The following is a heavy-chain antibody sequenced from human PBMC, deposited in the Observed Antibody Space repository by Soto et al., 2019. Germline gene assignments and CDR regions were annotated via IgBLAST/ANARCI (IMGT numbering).Heavy chain of an antibody. CDR1: GFTFSSYA. V-gene: IGHV3-23*01. CDR2: ISGSGGST. D-gene: IGHD3-22*01. J-gene: IGHJ4*02. CDR3: AKAAHYYYDSSGYWGY. Sequence: GGSLRLSCAASGFTFSSYAMSWVRQAPGKGLEWVSAISGSGGSTYYADSVKGRFTISRDNSKNTLYLQMNSLRAEDTAVYYCAKAAHYYYDSSGYWGYWGQGTLVTVSS.